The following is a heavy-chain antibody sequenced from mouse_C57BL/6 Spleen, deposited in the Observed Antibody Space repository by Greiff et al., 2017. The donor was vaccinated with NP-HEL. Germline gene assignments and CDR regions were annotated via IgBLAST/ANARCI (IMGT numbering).Heavy chain of an antibody. CDR1: GYTFTSYW. Sequence: VQLQQPGAELVKPGASVKMSCKASGYTFTSYWITWVKQRPGQGLEWIGDIYPGSGSTNYNEKFKSKATLTVDTSSSTAYMQLSSLTSEDSAVYYCAREEETAQATAWFAYWGQGTLVTVSA. D-gene: IGHD3-2*02. CDR2: IYPGSGST. J-gene: IGHJ3*01. V-gene: IGHV1-55*01. CDR3: AREEETAQATAWFAY.